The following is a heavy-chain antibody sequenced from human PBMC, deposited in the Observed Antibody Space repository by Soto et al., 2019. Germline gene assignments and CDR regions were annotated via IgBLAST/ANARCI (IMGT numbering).Heavy chain of an antibody. D-gene: IGHD3-16*01. Sequence: PSEPLSLTCAVYGGSFSGYYWSWIRQPPGKGLEWIGEINHSGSTNYNPSLKSRVTISVDTSKNQFSLRLSSVTAADTAVYYCARGLTMGQLPSHFDHWGQGTLVTVSS. CDR2: INHSGST. V-gene: IGHV4-34*01. J-gene: IGHJ5*02. CDR3: ARGLTMGQLPSHFDH. CDR1: GGSFSGYY.